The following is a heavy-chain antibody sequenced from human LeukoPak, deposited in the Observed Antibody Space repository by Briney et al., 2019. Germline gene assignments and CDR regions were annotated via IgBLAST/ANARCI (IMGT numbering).Heavy chain of an antibody. D-gene: IGHD3-10*01. J-gene: IGHJ5*02. V-gene: IGHV1-8*01. CDR3: ARSRTVRGVITHNWFDP. Sequence: GASVKVSCKASGYTFTSYDINWVRQATGQGLEWMGWMNPNSGNTGYAQKFQGRVTMTRNTSISTAYMELSSLRSEDTAVYYCARSRTVRGVITHNWFDPWGQGTLVTVSS. CDR2: MNPNSGNT. CDR1: GYTFTSYD.